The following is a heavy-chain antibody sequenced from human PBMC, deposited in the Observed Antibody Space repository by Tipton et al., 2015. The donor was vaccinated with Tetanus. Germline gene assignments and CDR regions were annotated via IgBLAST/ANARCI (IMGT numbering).Heavy chain of an antibody. CDR2: ISGSGGST. V-gene: IGHV3-23*01. Sequence: SLRLSCAASGFTFSSYAMSWVRQAPGKGLEWVSAISGSGGSTYYADSVKGRFTISRDNSKNTLYLQMNSLRAEDTAVYYCAKQGRPVPNCTNGVCYLRGYFDYWGQGTLVTVSS. D-gene: IGHD2-8*01. CDR3: AKQGRPVPNCTNGVCYLRGYFDY. CDR1: GFTFSSYA. J-gene: IGHJ4*02.